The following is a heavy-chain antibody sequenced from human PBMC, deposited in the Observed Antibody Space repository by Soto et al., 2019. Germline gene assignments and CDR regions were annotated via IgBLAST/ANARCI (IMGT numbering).Heavy chain of an antibody. CDR1: GGAISSGGYY. Sequence: PSETLSLTCAVSGGAISSGGYYWSWIRQPPGKGLEWIGYIYYSGSTNYNPSLKSRVTISVDTSKNQFSLKLSSVTAADTAVYYCARDYYGSGSPPLGYWGQGTLVTVSS. CDR2: IYYSGST. V-gene: IGHV4-61*08. D-gene: IGHD3-10*01. J-gene: IGHJ4*02. CDR3: ARDYYGSGSPPLGY.